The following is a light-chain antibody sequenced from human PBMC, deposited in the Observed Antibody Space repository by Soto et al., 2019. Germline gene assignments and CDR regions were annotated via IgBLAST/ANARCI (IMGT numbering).Light chain of an antibody. CDR3: CSYAGSDTSVV. V-gene: IGLV2-23*01. Sequence: QSALTQPASVSGSPGQAVTISCTGTNSDVGSYNLVSWYQQHPGKAPKLMIYEGGRRPSGVSSRFSGSKSGNTASLTISGLQAEDEADYYCCSYAGSDTSVVFGGGTKLTVL. CDR1: NSDVGSYNL. CDR2: EGG. J-gene: IGLJ2*01.